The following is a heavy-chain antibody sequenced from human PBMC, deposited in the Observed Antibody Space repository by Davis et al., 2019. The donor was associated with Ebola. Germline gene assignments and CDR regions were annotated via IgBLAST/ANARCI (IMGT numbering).Heavy chain of an antibody. V-gene: IGHV4-38-2*01. J-gene: IGHJ5*02. CDR2: IYHSGST. CDR3: ARGSGSGGLNWFDP. Sequence: GSLRLSCVVSGYSISSGYYWGWIRQPPGKGLEWIGSIYHSGSTYYNPSLKSRVSISVDTSKNQFSLKLSSVTAADTAVYYCARGSGSGGLNWFDPWGQGTLVTVSS. D-gene: IGHD3-10*01. CDR1: GYSISSGYY.